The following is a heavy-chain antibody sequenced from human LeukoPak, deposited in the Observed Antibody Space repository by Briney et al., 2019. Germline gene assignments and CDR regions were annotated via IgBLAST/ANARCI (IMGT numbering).Heavy chain of an antibody. CDR1: GFTFSSYA. Sequence: GGSLRLSCAASGFTFSSYAMSWVRQAPGKGLEWVSAISGSGGSTYYADSVKGRFTISRDNSKNTLDLQMNSLRAEDTAVYYCAKDYHDSSGYYYSYWGQGTLVTVSP. CDR3: AKDYHDSSGYYYSY. V-gene: IGHV3-23*01. J-gene: IGHJ4*02. D-gene: IGHD3-22*01. CDR2: ISGSGGST.